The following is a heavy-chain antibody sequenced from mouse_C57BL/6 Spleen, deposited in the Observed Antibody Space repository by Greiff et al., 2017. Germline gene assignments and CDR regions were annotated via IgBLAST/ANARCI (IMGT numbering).Heavy chain of an antibody. D-gene: IGHD1-2*01. V-gene: IGHV1-64*01. Sequence: QVQLQQPGAELVKPGASVKLSCKASGYTFTSYWMHWVKQRPGQGLEWIGMIHPNSGSTNYNEKFKSKATLTVDKSSSTAYMQLSSLTSEDSAVYYCARIKVYGGGYYFDYWGQGTTLTVSS. CDR3: ARIKVYGGGYYFDY. CDR2: IHPNSGST. CDR1: GYTFTSYW. J-gene: IGHJ2*01.